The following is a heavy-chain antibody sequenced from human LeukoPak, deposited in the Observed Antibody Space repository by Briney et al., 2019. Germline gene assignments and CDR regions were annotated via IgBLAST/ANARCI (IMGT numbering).Heavy chain of an antibody. CDR3: ARDQVVPAALYGMDV. D-gene: IGHD2-2*01. CDR1: GFTFSSYG. V-gene: IGHV3-33*01. J-gene: IGHJ6*02. Sequence: SGGFLRLSCAASGFTFSSYGMHWVRQAPGKGLEWVAVIWYDGSNKYYADSVKGRFTISRDNSKNTLYLQMNSLRAEDTAVYYCARDQVVPAALYGMDVWGQGTTVTVSS. CDR2: IWYDGSNK.